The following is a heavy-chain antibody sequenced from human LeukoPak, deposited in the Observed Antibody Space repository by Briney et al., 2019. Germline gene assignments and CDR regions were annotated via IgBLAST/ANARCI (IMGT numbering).Heavy chain of an antibody. J-gene: IGHJ4*02. D-gene: IGHD3-16*02. V-gene: IGHV1-46*01. CDR1: GYTFTSYY. Sequence: ASVKVSCKASGYTFTSYYMHWVRQAPGQGLEWMGIINPSGGSTSYAQKFQGRVTMTRDTSTSTVYMELSSLRSEDTAVYYCARDYTLAGELSLAPAYYFDYWGQGTLVTVSS. CDR2: INPSGGST. CDR3: ARDYTLAGELSLAPAYYFDY.